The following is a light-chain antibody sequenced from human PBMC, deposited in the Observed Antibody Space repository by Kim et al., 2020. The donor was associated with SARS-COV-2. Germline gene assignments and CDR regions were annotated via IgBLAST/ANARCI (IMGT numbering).Light chain of an antibody. CDR1: SLRSYS. V-gene: IGLV3-19*01. CDR2: GKN. Sequence: ALGQTGRLTCQGDSLRSYSATGSQQRPGQAPILVIYGKNSRPAGSPDRFSGSSSGNAASLTITGTQAGDEADYYCNSRDSNDNVVFGGGTKLTVL. CDR3: NSRDSNDNVV. J-gene: IGLJ2*01.